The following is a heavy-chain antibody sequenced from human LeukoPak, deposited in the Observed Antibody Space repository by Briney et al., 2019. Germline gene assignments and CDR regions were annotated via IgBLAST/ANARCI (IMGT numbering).Heavy chain of an antibody. Sequence: SETLSLTCAVYGGSFSGYYWSWIRQNPGKGLEWIGYIHYSGSTDYNPSLKSRVTISVDTSKNQFSLKLSSVTAADTAVYYCAREARNCSGGSCLTLIDHWGQGTLVTVSS. V-gene: IGHV4-31*11. CDR2: IHYSGST. CDR3: AREARNCSGGSCLTLIDH. CDR1: GGSFSGYY. J-gene: IGHJ4*02. D-gene: IGHD2-15*01.